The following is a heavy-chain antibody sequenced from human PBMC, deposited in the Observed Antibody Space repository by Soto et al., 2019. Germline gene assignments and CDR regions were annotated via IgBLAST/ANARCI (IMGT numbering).Heavy chain of an antibody. CDR3: TRVDDFWSGYYFDY. CDR1: GFTFGDYA. Sequence: EVQLVESGGGLVQPGRSLRLSCTASGFTFGDYAMSWVRQAPGKGLEWVGFIRSKAYGGTTEYAASVKGRFTISRDDSKSIAYLQMNSLKTEDTAVYYCTRVDDFWSGYYFDYWGQGTLVTVSS. D-gene: IGHD3-3*01. V-gene: IGHV3-49*04. CDR2: IRSKAYGGTT. J-gene: IGHJ4*02.